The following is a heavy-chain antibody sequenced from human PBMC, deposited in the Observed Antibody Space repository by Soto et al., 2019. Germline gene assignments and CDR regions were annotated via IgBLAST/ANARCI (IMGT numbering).Heavy chain of an antibody. D-gene: IGHD3-22*01. CDR2: ISAYNGNT. J-gene: IGHJ3*02. CDR3: AKLYYYDSSGPGDAFDI. Sequence: EASVKVSCKASGYTFTSYGISWVRQAPGQGLEWMGWISAYNGNTNYAQKLQGRVTMTTDTSTSTAYMELRSLRSDDTAVYYCAKLYYYDSSGPGDAFDIWGQGTMVTVSS. CDR1: GYTFTSYG. V-gene: IGHV1-18*01.